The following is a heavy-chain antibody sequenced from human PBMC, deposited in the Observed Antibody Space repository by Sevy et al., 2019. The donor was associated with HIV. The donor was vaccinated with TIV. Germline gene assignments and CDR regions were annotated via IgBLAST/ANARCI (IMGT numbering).Heavy chain of an antibody. D-gene: IGHD2-15*01. V-gene: IGHV3-21*06. J-gene: IGHJ4*02. CDR2: IDSDSADI. CDR3: ARDGPDIAPRPGFDS. CDR1: GFAFDGYT. Sequence: GGSLRLSCVGSGFAFDGYTLHWVRQAPGKGLEWVSTIDSDSADIYYADSLKGRFTVSRDNDKSSLYLHINSLRVEDSGVYYCARDGPDIAPRPGFDSRGQGTLLTVSS.